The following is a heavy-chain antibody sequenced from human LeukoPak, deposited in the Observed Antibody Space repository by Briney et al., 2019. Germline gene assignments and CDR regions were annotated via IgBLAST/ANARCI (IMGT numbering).Heavy chain of an antibody. Sequence: ASVKDSCKASGYTFTGYYMHWVRQAPGQGLEWMGWINPNSGGTNYAQKFQGRVTMTRDTSISTAYMELSRLRSDDTAVYYCARERRRLRGYSIDYWGQGTLVTVSS. V-gene: IGHV1-2*02. CDR1: GYTFTGYY. D-gene: IGHD5-12*01. CDR2: INPNSGGT. CDR3: ARERRRLRGYSIDY. J-gene: IGHJ4*02.